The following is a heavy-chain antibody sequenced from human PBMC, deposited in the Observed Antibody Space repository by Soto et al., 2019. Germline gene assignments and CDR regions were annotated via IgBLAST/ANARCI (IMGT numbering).Heavy chain of an antibody. D-gene: IGHD3-22*01. CDR3: AKDAGGYYYDSSGYLPYYFDY. V-gene: IGHV3-21*04. J-gene: IGHJ4*02. CDR2: ISSSSSYI. Sequence: GGSLRLSCAAPGFTFSSYSMNWVRQAPGKGLEWVSSISSSSSYIYYADSVKGRFTISRDNAKNSLYLQMNSLRPEDTALYYCAKDAGGYYYDSSGYLPYYFDYWGQGTLVTVSS. CDR1: GFTFSSYS.